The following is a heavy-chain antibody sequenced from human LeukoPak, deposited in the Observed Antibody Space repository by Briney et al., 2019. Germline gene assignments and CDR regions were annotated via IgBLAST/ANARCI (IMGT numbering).Heavy chain of an antibody. CDR1: GYTFTGYY. J-gene: IGHJ1*01. CDR3: ARGPSDSSGYIVNFQH. Sequence: ASVKVSCKASGYTFTGYYMHWVRQAPGQGLEWMGWINLNSGGTNYAQKFQGRVTMTRDTSISTAYMELSRLRSDDTAVYYCARGPSDSSGYIVNFQHWGQGTLVTVSS. V-gene: IGHV1-2*02. CDR2: INLNSGGT. D-gene: IGHD3-22*01.